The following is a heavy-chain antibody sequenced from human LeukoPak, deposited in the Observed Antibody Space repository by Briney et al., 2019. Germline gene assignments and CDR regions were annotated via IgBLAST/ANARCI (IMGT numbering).Heavy chain of an antibody. V-gene: IGHV4-39*01. J-gene: IGHJ4*02. CDR1: GGSISTSSYY. CDR3: ARQLIYYYDSSGYYDN. D-gene: IGHD3-22*01. CDR2: IYYSGST. Sequence: SETLSLTCTVSGGSISTSSYYWDWIRQPPGKGLEWIGSIYYSGSTYYNPSLKSGVTISVDTSKNQFSLKLSSVTAADTAVYYCARQLIYYYDSSGYYDNWGQGTLVTVSS.